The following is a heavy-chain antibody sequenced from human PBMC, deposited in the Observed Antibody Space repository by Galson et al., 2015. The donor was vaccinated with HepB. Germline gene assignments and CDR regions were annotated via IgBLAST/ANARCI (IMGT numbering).Heavy chain of an antibody. CDR2: ISYDGSNK. J-gene: IGHJ4*02. D-gene: IGHD3-3*01. V-gene: IGHV3-30*18. CDR1: GFTFSSYG. CDR3: AKLTIVWSGYDY. Sequence: SLRLSCAASGFTFSSYGMHWVRQAPGKGLEWVAVISYDGSNKYYADSVKGRFTISRDNSKNTLYLQMNSLRAEDTAVYYCAKLTIVWSGYDYWGQGTLVTVSS.